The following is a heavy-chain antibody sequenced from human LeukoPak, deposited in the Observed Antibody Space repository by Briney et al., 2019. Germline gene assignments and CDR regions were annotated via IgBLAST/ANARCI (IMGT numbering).Heavy chain of an antibody. J-gene: IGHJ3*02. D-gene: IGHD4-17*01. Sequence: GGSLRLSCAASGFTFDDYAMHWVRQAPGKGLEWVSGISWNSGGICYADSVKGRFTISRDNAKNSLYLQMNSLRAGDTAVYYCAKDGGDYVAFDIWGQGTMVTVSS. CDR1: GFTFDDYA. CDR2: ISWNSGGI. CDR3: AKDGGDYVAFDI. V-gene: IGHV3-9*01.